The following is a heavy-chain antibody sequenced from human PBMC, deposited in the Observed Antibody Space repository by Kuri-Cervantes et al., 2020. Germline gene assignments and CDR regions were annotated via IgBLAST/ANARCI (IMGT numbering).Heavy chain of an antibody. Sequence: GESLKISCAASGFTFSSYAMSWVRQAPGKGLEWVSAISGSGGSTYYADSVKGRFTISRDNSKNTLYLQMNSLRAEDTAVYYCARVGSSSRGRRFDPWGQGTLVTVSS. V-gene: IGHV3-23*01. CDR3: ARVGSSSRGRRFDP. J-gene: IGHJ5*02. CDR2: ISGSGGST. CDR1: GFTFSSYA. D-gene: IGHD6-13*01.